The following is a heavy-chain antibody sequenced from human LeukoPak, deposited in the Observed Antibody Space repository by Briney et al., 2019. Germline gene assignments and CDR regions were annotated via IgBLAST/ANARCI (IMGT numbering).Heavy chain of an antibody. Sequence: PSETLSLTCTVSGGSISSGSYYWSWIRQPAGKGLEWIGRIHTGGSTNYNPSLKSRVTISVDTSKNQFSLKLSSVTAADTAVYYCASGRVSGTEDDAFDIWGQGTMVTVSS. V-gene: IGHV4-61*02. D-gene: IGHD6-13*01. CDR2: IHTGGST. J-gene: IGHJ3*02. CDR1: GGSISSGSYY. CDR3: ASGRVSGTEDDAFDI.